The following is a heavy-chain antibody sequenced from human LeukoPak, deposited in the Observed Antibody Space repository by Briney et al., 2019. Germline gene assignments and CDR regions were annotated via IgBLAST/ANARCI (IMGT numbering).Heavy chain of an antibody. Sequence: SETLSLTCTVSGGSISSGSYYWSWIRQPAEKGLEWIGRIYTSGSTNYNPSLKSRVTISVDTSKNQFSLKLSSVTAADTAVYYCARDLFWSGYLDYWGQGTLVTVSP. CDR2: IYTSGST. J-gene: IGHJ4*02. CDR3: ARDLFWSGYLDY. V-gene: IGHV4-61*02. CDR1: GGSISSGSYY. D-gene: IGHD3-3*01.